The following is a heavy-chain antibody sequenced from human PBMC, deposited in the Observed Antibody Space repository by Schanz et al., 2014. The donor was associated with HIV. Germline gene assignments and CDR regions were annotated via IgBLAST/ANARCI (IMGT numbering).Heavy chain of an antibody. CDR3: ARDAASHSYGSTMDV. CDR2: ISFDGSNK. V-gene: IGHV3-30-3*01. D-gene: IGHD5-18*01. Sequence: VQQVLESGGGLVQPGGSLRLSCAASGISLTNNAMTWVRQAPGKGLEWVAVISFDGSNKYYADSVKGRFTISRDNSKNTLYLQMNSLRAEDTAVYYCARDAASHSYGSTMDVWGQGTTVTVSS. J-gene: IGHJ6*02. CDR1: GISLTNNA.